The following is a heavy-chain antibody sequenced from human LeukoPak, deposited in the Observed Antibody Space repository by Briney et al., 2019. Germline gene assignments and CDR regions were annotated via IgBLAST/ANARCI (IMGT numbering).Heavy chain of an antibody. J-gene: IGHJ4*02. CDR2: ISYRGST. CDR3: AGAPNPDFFDY. Sequence: SETLSLACGVSGDSVSSGSYYWSWIRQPPGKGLEWIGHISYRGSTNYNPSLKSRVTILVDTSKNQFSLNLRSVTAADSAVYYCAGAPNPDFFDYWGQGPLATVSS. V-gene: IGHV4-61*01. CDR1: GDSVSSGSYY.